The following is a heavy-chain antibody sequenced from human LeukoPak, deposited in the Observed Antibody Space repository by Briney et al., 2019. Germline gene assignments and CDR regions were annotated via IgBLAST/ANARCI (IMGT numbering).Heavy chain of an antibody. Sequence: KPSQTLSLTCAVSGGSFSSNTYSWTWIRQPPGKGLEWIGSIYHSGSTYYNPSLKSRVTISVDTSKNQFSLKLSSVTAADTAVYYCARGLTRILTIFGVGGDNWFDPWGQGTLVTVSS. D-gene: IGHD3-3*01. V-gene: IGHV4-30-2*03. J-gene: IGHJ5*02. CDR1: GGSFSSNTYS. CDR2: IYHSGST. CDR3: ARGLTRILTIFGVGGDNWFDP.